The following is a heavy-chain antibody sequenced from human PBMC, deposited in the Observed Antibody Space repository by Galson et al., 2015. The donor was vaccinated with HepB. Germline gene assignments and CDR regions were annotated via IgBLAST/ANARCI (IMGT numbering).Heavy chain of an antibody. CDR1: GFTFSSYW. J-gene: IGHJ4*02. CDR3: ARAAGGFYGSGSTSIDY. Sequence: SLRLSCAASGFTFSSYWMHWVRQAPGKGLVWVSRINSDGSSTSYADSVKGRFTISRDNAKNTLYLQMNSLRAEDTAVYYCARAAGGFYGSGSTSIDYWGQGTLVTVSS. D-gene: IGHD3-10*01. CDR2: INSDGSST. V-gene: IGHV3-74*01.